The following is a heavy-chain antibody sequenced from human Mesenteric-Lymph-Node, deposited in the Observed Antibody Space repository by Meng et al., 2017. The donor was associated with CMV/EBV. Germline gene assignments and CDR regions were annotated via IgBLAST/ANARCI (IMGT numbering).Heavy chain of an antibody. D-gene: IGHD2-2*01. Sequence: SLKISCAASGFTFDDYVMHWVRQAPGKGLEWVSGISWNSGSIGYADSVKGRFTISRDDAKKSLYLQMNSLRADDTALYYCAKGPRPAAHYYYYAMDVWGQGTTVTVSS. V-gene: IGHV3-9*01. CDR3: AKGPRPAAHYYYYAMDV. CDR1: GFTFDDYV. CDR2: ISWNSGSI. J-gene: IGHJ6*02.